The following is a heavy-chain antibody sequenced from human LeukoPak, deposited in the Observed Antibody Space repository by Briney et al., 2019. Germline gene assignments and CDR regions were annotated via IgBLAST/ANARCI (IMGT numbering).Heavy chain of an antibody. D-gene: IGHD2-21*02. CDR3: ARGGVVVTALRFDY. Sequence: SETLSLTCAVYGGSFSGYYWSWIRQPPGKGLEWIGEINHSGSTNYNPSLKSRVTISVDTSKNQFSLKLSSVTAADTAVYFCARGGVVVTALRFDYWGQGALVTVSS. J-gene: IGHJ4*02. CDR2: INHSGST. V-gene: IGHV4-34*01. CDR1: GGSFSGYY.